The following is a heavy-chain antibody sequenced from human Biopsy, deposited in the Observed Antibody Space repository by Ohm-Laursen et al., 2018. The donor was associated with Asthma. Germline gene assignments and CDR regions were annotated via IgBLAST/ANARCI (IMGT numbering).Heavy chain of an antibody. D-gene: IGHD2-21*02. V-gene: IGHV3-30*03. CDR3: TRDRFHNSVTSESFYYGVDV. J-gene: IGHJ6*02. Sequence: SLRLSCSASGFTFSNYGMHWVRQGPGKGPEWVALISYDGRETGYVDSVKGRFTISRDNFRNTVHLQMSSLRPEDSAVYYCTRDRFHNSVTSESFYYGVDVWGQGTTVTVSS. CDR2: ISYDGRET. CDR1: GFTFSNYG.